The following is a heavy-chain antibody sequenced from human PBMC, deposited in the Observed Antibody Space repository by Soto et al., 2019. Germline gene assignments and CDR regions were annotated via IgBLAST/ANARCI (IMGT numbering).Heavy chain of an antibody. V-gene: IGHV4-59*01. D-gene: IGHD3-3*01. CDR1: GGSISSYY. Sequence: QVQLQESGPGLVKPSETLSLTCTVSGGSISSYYWSWIRQPPGKGLEWIGYIYYSGSTNYNPSLKSRVTISVDTSKNQFSLKLSSVTAADTAVYYCARSVRRNGGQSDFGVVINWFDPWGQGTLVTVSS. CDR3: ARSVRRNGGQSDFGVVINWFDP. CDR2: IYYSGST. J-gene: IGHJ5*02.